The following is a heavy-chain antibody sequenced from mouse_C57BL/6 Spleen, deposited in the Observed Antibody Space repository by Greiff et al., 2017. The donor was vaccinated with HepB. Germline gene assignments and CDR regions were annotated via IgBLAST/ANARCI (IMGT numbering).Heavy chain of an antibody. CDR1: GYTFTDYY. V-gene: IGHV1-26*01. J-gene: IGHJ3*01. CDR2: INPNNGGT. D-gene: IGHD2-3*01. Sequence: EVQLQQSGPELVKPGASVKISCKASGYTFTDYYMNWVKQSHGKSLEWIGDINPNNGGTSYNQKFKGKATLTVDKSSSTAYMELRSLTSEDSAVYYCARREDGYWAWFAYWGQGTLVTVSA. CDR3: ARREDGYWAWFAY.